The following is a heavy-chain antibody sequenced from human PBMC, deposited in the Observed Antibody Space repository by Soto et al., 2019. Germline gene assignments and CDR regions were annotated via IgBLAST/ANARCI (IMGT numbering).Heavy chain of an antibody. Sequence: LTCTVSGGSISSYYWSWIRQPPGKGLEWIGYIYYSGSTNYNPSLKSRVTISVDTSKNQFSLKLSSVTAADTAVYYCARDEGGYYYGMDVWGQGTTVTSP. CDR3: ARDEGGYYYGMDV. CDR1: GGSISSYY. CDR2: IYYSGST. D-gene: IGHD3-16*01. V-gene: IGHV4-59*01. J-gene: IGHJ6*02.